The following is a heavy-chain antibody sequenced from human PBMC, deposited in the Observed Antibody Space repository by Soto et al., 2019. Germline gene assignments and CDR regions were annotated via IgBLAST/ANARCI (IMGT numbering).Heavy chain of an antibody. CDR1: GGTFSSCA. CDR2: IIPIFGTA. D-gene: IGHD4-17*01. CDR3: ARRLRYDYYYYGMDV. J-gene: IGHJ6*02. Sequence: SVNVSFKSSGGTFSSCAISWVRQAPGQGLEWMGGIIPIFGTANYAQKFQGRVTITADESTSTAYMELSSLRSEDTAVYYCARRLRYDYYYYGMDVWGQGTTVTVSS. V-gene: IGHV1-69*13.